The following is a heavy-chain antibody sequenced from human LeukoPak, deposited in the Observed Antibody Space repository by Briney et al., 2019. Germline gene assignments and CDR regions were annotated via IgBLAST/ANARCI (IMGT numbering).Heavy chain of an antibody. CDR3: AKDRVPLAARPLHFDY. Sequence: GGSLRLSCAASGFTFSNYAMSWVRQAPGKGLEWVSAISGSGGSTYYADSVKGRFTISRDNSKNTLYLQMNSLRAEDTAVYYCAKDRVPLAARPLHFDYWGQGTLVTVSS. D-gene: IGHD6-6*01. CDR1: GFTFSNYA. V-gene: IGHV3-23*01. J-gene: IGHJ4*02. CDR2: ISGSGGST.